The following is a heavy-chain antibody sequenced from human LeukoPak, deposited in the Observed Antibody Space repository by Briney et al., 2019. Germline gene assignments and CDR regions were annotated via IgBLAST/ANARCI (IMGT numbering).Heavy chain of an antibody. D-gene: IGHD3-22*01. V-gene: IGHV3-74*01. Sequence: GGSLRLSCAASGFTVSSYWMHWVRQAPGKGLVWVSRINSDGSSTSYADSVKGRFTISRDNAKNTLYLQMDSLRAEDTAVYYCARALYYYDSSGYPILDYWGQGTLVTVSS. J-gene: IGHJ4*02. CDR2: INSDGSST. CDR3: ARALYYYDSSGYPILDY. CDR1: GFTVSSYW.